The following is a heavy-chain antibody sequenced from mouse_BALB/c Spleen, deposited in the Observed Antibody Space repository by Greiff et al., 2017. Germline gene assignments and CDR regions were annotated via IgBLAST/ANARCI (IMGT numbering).Heavy chain of an antibody. CDR2: SRNKANDYTT. CDR1: GFTFSDFY. CDR3: ARDAHYGNYLYAMDY. J-gene: IGHJ4*01. V-gene: IGHV7-1*02. D-gene: IGHD2-1*01. Sequence: VMLVDSGGGLVQPGGSLRLSCATSGFTFSDFYMEWVRQPPGKRLEWIAASRNKANDYTTEYSASVKGRFIVSRDTSQSILYLQMNALRAEDTAIDYCARDAHYGNYLYAMDYWGQGTSVTVSS.